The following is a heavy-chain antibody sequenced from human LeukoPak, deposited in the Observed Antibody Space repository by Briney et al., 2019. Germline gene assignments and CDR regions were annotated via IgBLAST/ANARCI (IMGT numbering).Heavy chain of an antibody. CDR2: ISGSGGST. J-gene: IGHJ1*01. CDR1: GFTFSSYA. V-gene: IGHV3-23*01. CDR3: ARDGSSRSLQF. Sequence: GGSLRLSRAASGFTFSSYAMSWVRQAPGKGLEWVSAISGSGGSTYYADSVKGRFTISRDNSKNTLYLQMNSLRAEDTAMYYCARDGSSRSLQFWGQGTLVTVSS.